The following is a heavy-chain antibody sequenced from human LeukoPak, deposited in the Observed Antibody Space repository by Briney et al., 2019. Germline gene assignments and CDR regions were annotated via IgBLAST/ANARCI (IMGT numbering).Heavy chain of an antibody. CDR1: GGSISSYY. CDR2: IYTSGST. J-gene: IGHJ3*02. D-gene: IGHD2-2*02. CDR3: ARSGVVVPAAIGENAFDI. Sequence: PSETLSLTCTVSGGSISSYYWSWIRQPAGKGLEWIGRIYTSGSTNYNPSLKSRVTMSVDTSKNQFSLKLSSVTAADTALYYCARSGVVVPAAIGENAFDIWGQGTMVTVSS. V-gene: IGHV4-4*07.